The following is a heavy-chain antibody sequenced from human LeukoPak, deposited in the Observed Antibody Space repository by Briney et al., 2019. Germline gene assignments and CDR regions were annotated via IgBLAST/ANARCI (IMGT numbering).Heavy chain of an antibody. V-gene: IGHV4-59*01. J-gene: IGHJ4*02. CDR1: GGSISSYY. CDR3: ARVDPGYYYSY. CDR2: IYYSGST. Sequence: SSETLSLTCTVSGGSISSYYWSWIRQSPGKGLEWIGYIYYSGSTNYNPSLKSRVTISLDTSKNQFSLKLSSVTAADTAVYYCARVDPGYYYSYWGQGTLVTVSS. D-gene: IGHD3-10*01.